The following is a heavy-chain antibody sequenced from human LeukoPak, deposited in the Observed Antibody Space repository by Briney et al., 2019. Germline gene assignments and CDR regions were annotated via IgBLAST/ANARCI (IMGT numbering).Heavy chain of an antibody. CDR3: AKDMRPYSGDRSFLFDQ. CDR1: GFSFSYYG. D-gene: IGHD1-26*01. J-gene: IGHJ4*02. Sequence: GGSLRLSCAASGFSFSYYGVHWVRQAPGKGLEWVALISYDGGDKYFADSVKGRFSISRDNSQNTLYLQMNSLITEDTAIYYCAKDMRPYSGDRSFLFDQWGQGTLVIVSS. V-gene: IGHV3-30*18. CDR2: ISYDGGDK.